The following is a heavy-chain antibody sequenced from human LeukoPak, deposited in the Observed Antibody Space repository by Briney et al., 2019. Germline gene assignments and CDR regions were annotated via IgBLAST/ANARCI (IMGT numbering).Heavy chain of an antibody. J-gene: IGHJ3*02. CDR3: AWYYYDSSGSDTGSDAFDI. CDR2: INHSGST. D-gene: IGHD3-22*01. Sequence: LSCAASGFTFSDYYMSWIRQPPGKGLEWIGEINHSGSTNYNPSLKSRVTISVDTSKNQFSLKLSSVTAADTAVYYCAWYYYDSSGSDTGSDAFDIWGQGTMVTVSS. V-gene: IGHV4-34*08. CDR1: GFTFSDYY.